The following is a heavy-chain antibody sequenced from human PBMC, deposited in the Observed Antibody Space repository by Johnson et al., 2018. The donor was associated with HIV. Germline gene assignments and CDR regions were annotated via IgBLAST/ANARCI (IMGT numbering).Heavy chain of an antibody. V-gene: IGHV3-30*04. Sequence: QVQLVESGGGVVQPGRSLRLSCAASGFTFSNYAMHWVRQAPGKGLEWVAVISYDGSNKYYADSVKGRFTISRDNSNNTLYLQMNSLRAEDTAVYYCAKDPVARGFVFDGFDMWGQGTMVTVS. CDR3: AKDPVARGFVFDGFDM. CDR1: GFTFSNYA. D-gene: IGHD5-12*01. CDR2: ISYDGSNK. J-gene: IGHJ3*02.